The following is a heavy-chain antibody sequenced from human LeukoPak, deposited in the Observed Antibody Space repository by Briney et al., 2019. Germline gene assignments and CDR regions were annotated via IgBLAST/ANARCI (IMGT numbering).Heavy chain of an antibody. Sequence: GGSLRLSCAASGFTFSSYSMNWVRQAPGKGLEWVSSISSSSSYIYYADSVKGRFTISRDNAKNSLYLQMNSLRAEDTAVYYCARVRNGSSYTPFDYWGQGTLVTVSS. CDR2: ISSSSSYI. CDR1: GFTFSSYS. V-gene: IGHV3-21*01. CDR3: ARVRNGSSYTPFDY. J-gene: IGHJ4*02. D-gene: IGHD1-26*01.